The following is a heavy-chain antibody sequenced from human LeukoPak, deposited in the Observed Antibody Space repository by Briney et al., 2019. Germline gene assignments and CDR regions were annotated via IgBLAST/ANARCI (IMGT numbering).Heavy chain of an antibody. V-gene: IGHV4-59*01. CDR3: ARERSFGVVIISDDAFDI. CDR1: GGSISSYY. D-gene: IGHD3-3*01. CDR2: IYYSGST. J-gene: IGHJ3*02. Sequence: PSETLSLTCPVSGGSISSYYWSWLRQPPGKGLEWIGYIYYSGSTNYNPSLKSRVTILVDTSKNQFSLKLSSVTAADTAVYYCARERSFGVVIISDDAFDIWGQGTMVTVSS.